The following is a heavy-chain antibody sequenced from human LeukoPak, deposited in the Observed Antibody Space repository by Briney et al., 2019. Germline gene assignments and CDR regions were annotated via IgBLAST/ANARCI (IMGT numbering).Heavy chain of an antibody. CDR3: ARMRYGSGSFDY. J-gene: IGHJ4*02. V-gene: IGHV4-61*08. Sequence: SETLSLTCAVSGGSVNSVDNYWTWVRQPPGKGLECIGYVSYSGDTRYCPSLNNRVTISADTSKNQVSLKLTSVTAADTAIYYCARMRYGSGSFDYWGQGTPVSVSS. D-gene: IGHD2-15*01. CDR2: VSYSGDT. CDR1: GGSVNSVDNY.